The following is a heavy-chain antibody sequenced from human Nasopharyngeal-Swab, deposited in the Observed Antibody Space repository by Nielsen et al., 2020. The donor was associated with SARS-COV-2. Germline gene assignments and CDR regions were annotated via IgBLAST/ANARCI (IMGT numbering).Heavy chain of an antibody. CDR3: AHIDYYYDSSGYPDDAFDI. Sequence: RQAPGKALEWLALIYWDDDKRYSPSLKSRLTITKDTSKNQVVLTMTNMDPVDTATYYCAHIDYYYDSSGYPDDAFDIWGQGTMVTVSS. J-gene: IGHJ3*02. CDR2: IYWDDDK. V-gene: IGHV2-5*02. D-gene: IGHD3-22*01.